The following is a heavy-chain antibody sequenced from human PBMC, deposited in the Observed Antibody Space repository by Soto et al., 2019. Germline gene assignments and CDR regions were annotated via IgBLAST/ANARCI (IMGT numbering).Heavy chain of an antibody. V-gene: IGHV1-18*01. J-gene: IGHJ4*02. D-gene: IGHD6-13*01. CDR3: ARGSSSWYVRYFDY. CDR2: ISAYNGNT. Sequence: GASVKVSCKTSGYTFTSYGISWVRQAPGQGLEWMGWISAYNGNTNYAQKLQGRVTMTTDTSTSTAYMELRSLRSDDTVVYYCARGSSSWYVRYFDYWGQGTLVTVSS. CDR1: GYTFTSYG.